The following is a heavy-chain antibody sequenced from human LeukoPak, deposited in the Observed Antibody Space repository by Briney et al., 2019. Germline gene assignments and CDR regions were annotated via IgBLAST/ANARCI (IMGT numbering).Heavy chain of an antibody. CDR1: GLTFSKYA. D-gene: IGHD3-10*01. Sequence: PGGSLGLSCAASGLTFSKYAMMWLRQAPGKGLEWVSAITGSGDWALYADSVKGRFTISRDNSKNTLYLQMSSLRAEDTAVYYCAKDIGWFGERVFRHWGQGTLVTVSS. CDR2: ITGSGDWA. CDR3: AKDIGWFGERVFRH. V-gene: IGHV3-23*01. J-gene: IGHJ1*01.